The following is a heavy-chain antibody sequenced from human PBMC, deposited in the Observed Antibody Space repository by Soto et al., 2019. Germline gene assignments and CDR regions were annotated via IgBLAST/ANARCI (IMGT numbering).Heavy chain of an antibody. J-gene: IGHJ6*02. CDR3: ASSALGSSWPPYYYYGMDV. Sequence: PGESLKISCKGSGYSFTKYWISWVRQAPGQGLEWMGGIIPIFGTANYAQKFQGRVTITADESTSTAYMELSSLRSEDTAVYYCASSALGSSWPPYYYYGMDVWGQGTTVTVSS. CDR1: GYSFTKYW. V-gene: IGHV1-69*01. CDR2: IIPIFGTA. D-gene: IGHD6-13*01.